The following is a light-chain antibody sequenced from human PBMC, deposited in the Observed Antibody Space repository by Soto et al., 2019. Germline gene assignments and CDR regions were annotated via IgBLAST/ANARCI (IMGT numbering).Light chain of an antibody. CDR2: DVS. V-gene: IGLV2-11*01. CDR3: CSYAGSPYV. CDR1: SSDVGGYNY. Sequence: QSVLTQPRSVSGSPGQSVTISCTGTSSDVGGYNYVSWYQQHPGKAPKLMIYDVSERPSGVPDRFSGSKSGNTASLTISGLQAEDEADYYCCSYAGSPYVLGTGTKVTVL. J-gene: IGLJ1*01.